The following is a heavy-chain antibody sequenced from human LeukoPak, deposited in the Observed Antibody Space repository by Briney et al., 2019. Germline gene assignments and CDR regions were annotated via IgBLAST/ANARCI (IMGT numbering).Heavy chain of an antibody. CDR3: GRLRSMGASGHDTSDM. Sequence: GASVKVSCKASGYTFTSYGISWVRQAPGEGLEWVGWISTYNGLTNSAQNFQGRLTLTTDTSTSTAYMELRSLRSDDTAVYFCGRLRSMGASGHDTSDMWGQGTMVTVSS. D-gene: IGHD1-26*01. V-gene: IGHV1-18*01. CDR1: GYTFTSYG. J-gene: IGHJ3*02. CDR2: ISTYNGLT.